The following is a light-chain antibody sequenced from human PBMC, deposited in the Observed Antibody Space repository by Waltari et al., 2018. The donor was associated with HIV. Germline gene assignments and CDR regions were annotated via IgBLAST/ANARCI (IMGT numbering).Light chain of an antibody. Sequence: QTVVTKAPSFSVSPGGTVTLPCGLSSCPVPPYSSPRWYQQTPGQTPLTLIYSTNTRSSGVPDRFSGSILGNKAALTITGAQADDESDYYCMLYMGSGISVFGGGTKLTVL. CDR3: MLYMGSGISV. V-gene: IGLV8-61*01. J-gene: IGLJ3*02. CDR2: STN. CDR1: SCPVPPYSS.